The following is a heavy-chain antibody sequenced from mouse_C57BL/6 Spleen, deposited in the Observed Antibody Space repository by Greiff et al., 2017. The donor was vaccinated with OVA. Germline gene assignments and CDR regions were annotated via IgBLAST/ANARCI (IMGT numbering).Heavy chain of an antibody. V-gene: IGHV1-81*01. CDR2: IYPRSGNT. D-gene: IGHD2-4*01. CDR3: ARGGLRLNYAMDY. Sequence: VQLQESGAELARPGASVKLSCKASGYTFTSYGISWVKQRTGQGLEWIGEIYPRSGNTYYNEKFKGKATLTADKSSSTAYMELRSLTSEDSAVYFCARGGLRLNYAMDYWGQGTSVTVSS. J-gene: IGHJ4*01. CDR1: GYTFTSYG.